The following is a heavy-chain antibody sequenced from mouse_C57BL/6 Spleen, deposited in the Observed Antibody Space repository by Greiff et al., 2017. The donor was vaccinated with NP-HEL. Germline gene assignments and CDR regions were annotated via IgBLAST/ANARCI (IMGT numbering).Heavy chain of an antibody. D-gene: IGHD2-4*01. CDR1: GYTFTSYG. CDR2: IYPRSGNT. Sequence: VQLQQSGAELARPGASVKLSCKASGYTFTSYGISWVKQRTGQGLEWIGEIYPRSGNTYYNEEFKGQATLTADQSSSTAYMELRSLTSEDSAVFFCASDIHYDVGCAYWGQGTLVTVSA. V-gene: IGHV1-81*01. J-gene: IGHJ3*01. CDR3: ASDIHYDVGCAY.